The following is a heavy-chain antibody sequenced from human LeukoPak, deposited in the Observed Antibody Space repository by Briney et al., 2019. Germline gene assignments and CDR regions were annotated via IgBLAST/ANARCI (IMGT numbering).Heavy chain of an antibody. V-gene: IGHV4-59*01. CDR2: IYYSGST. D-gene: IGHD6-13*01. Sequence: SETLSLTCTVSGGSISSYYWSWIRQPPGKGLEWIGYIYYSGSTNYNPSLTSRVTISVDTSKNQFSLKLSSVTAADTAVYYCARALAAAGTHFDYWGQGTLVTVSS. CDR3: ARALAAAGTHFDY. J-gene: IGHJ4*02. CDR1: GGSISSYY.